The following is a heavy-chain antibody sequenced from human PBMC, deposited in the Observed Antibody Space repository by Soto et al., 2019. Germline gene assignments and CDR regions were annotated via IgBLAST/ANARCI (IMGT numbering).Heavy chain of an antibody. CDR3: AKGLLWFGELLYHYFDY. Sequence: GGTLRLYGADYGFTFISYAMSWLLQAPGKGLEWVSAISGSGGSTYYADSVKGRFTISRDNSKNTLYLQMNSLRAEDTAVYYCAKGLLWFGELLYHYFDYWGQGP. CDR1: GFTFISYA. D-gene: IGHD3-10*01. CDR2: ISGSGGST. V-gene: IGHV3-23*01. J-gene: IGHJ4*02.